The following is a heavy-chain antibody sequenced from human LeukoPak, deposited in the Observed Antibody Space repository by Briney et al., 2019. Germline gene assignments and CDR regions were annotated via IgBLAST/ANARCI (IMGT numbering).Heavy chain of an antibody. Sequence: GGSLRLSCAASGFTFSSYSMNWVRQAPGKGLEWVSSISSSSSYIYYADSVKGRFTISRDNAKNSLYLQMNSLRAEDTAVYYCARDHDSGSYSWFDPWGQGTLVTVSS. CDR3: ARDHDSGSYSWFDP. J-gene: IGHJ5*02. CDR1: GFTFSSYS. D-gene: IGHD1-26*01. CDR2: ISSSSSYI. V-gene: IGHV3-21*01.